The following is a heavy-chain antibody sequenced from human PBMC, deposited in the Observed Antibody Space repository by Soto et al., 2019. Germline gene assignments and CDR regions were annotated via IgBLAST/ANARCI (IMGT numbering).Heavy chain of an antibody. CDR3: ARKLGIAAAGTGWLDP. Sequence: GESLKISCKGSGYSFTSYWIGWVRQMPGKGLEWMRIIYPGDSDTRYSPSFQGQVTISADKSISTAYLQWSSLKASDTAMYYCARKLGIAAAGTGWLDPWGQGTLVTVSS. CDR2: IYPGDSDT. D-gene: IGHD6-13*01. J-gene: IGHJ5*02. CDR1: GYSFTSYW. V-gene: IGHV5-51*01.